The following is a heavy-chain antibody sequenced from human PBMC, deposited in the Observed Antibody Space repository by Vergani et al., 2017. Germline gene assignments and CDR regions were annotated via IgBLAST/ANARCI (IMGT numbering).Heavy chain of an antibody. CDR1: GYTFTSYY. J-gene: IGHJ6*02. CDR2: INPSGGST. Sequence: QVQLVQSGAEVKKPEASVKVSCKASGYTFTSYYMHWVRQAPGQGLEWMGIINPSGGSTSYAQKFQGRVTMTRDTSTSTVYMELSRLRSEDTAVYYCARLVVVAATDYYGMDVWGQGTTVTVSS. CDR3: ARLVVVAATDYYGMDV. D-gene: IGHD2-15*01. V-gene: IGHV1-46*01.